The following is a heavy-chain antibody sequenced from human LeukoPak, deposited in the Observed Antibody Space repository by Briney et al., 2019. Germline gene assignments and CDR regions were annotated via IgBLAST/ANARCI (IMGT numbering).Heavy chain of an antibody. J-gene: IGHJ4*02. Sequence: GRSLRLSCAASGFTFDDYAMHWVRQAPGKGLEWVSGISWNSGSIGYADSVKGRFTISRDNSKNALYLQMNSLRVEDTAVYYCAKGRTLVGGSTRSYDYWGQGTLVTVSS. D-gene: IGHD1-26*01. V-gene: IGHV3-9*01. CDR1: GFTFDDYA. CDR2: ISWNSGSI. CDR3: AKGRTLVGGSTRSYDY.